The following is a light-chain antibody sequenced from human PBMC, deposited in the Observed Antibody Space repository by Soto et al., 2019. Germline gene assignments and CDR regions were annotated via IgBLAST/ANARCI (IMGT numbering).Light chain of an antibody. CDR1: SSNIGAGYD. V-gene: IGLV1-40*01. J-gene: IGLJ2*01. Sequence: QSVLTQPPSVSGAPGQRVTISCTGNSSNIGAGYDVHWYQQLPGTAPKLLIYGSSNRPSGVPDRFSGSKSGPSASLAITGLQAEDEADYYCQSYDSSLSGSVVFGGGTKVTVL. CDR2: GSS. CDR3: QSYDSSLSGSVV.